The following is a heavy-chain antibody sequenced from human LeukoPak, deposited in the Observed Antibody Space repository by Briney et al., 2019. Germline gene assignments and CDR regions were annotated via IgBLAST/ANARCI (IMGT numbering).Heavy chain of an antibody. CDR3: AMSYYGSVY. CDR2: INSDGSST. D-gene: IGHD3-10*01. Sequence: GGSLRLSCAASGFTFSSYWMHWVRQAPGKGLVWVSRINSDGSSTTYADSVKGRFTISRDNAKNTLHLQMNSLRAEDTAVYYCAMSYYGSVYWGQGTLVTVSS. CDR1: GFTFSSYW. J-gene: IGHJ4*02. V-gene: IGHV3-74*01.